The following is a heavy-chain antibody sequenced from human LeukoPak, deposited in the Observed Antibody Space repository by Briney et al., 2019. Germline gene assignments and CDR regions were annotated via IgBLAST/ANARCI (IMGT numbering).Heavy chain of an antibody. D-gene: IGHD3-16*01. CDR3: ARGGSITYYDYVWGSYCHVGYFDY. CDR1: GFTFSDHY. CDR2: ISSSSSYT. V-gene: IGHV3-11*06. Sequence: PGGSLRLSCADSGFTFSDHYMSWIRQAPGKGLEWVSYISSSSSYTNYADSVKGRFTISRDNAKNSLYLQMNSLRAEDTAVYYCARGGSITYYDYVWGSYCHVGYFDYWGQGTLVTVSS. J-gene: IGHJ4*02.